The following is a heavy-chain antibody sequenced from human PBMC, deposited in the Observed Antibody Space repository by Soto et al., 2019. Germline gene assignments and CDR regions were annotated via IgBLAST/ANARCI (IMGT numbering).Heavy chain of an antibody. V-gene: IGHV1-18*01. CDR2: ISGYNGKT. J-gene: IGHJ6*02. CDR1: GYTFSMSG. CDR3: AREGPRPYYYYGMDV. Sequence: QVQLVQSGAEVKKPGASVKVSCTSSGYTFSMSGISWVRQAPGQGLEWMGWISGYNGKTNYEQKFQDRVTMTTDTSTNMAYMELRSLRSDDTAVYYCAREGPRPYYYYGMDVWGQGTTVTVSS.